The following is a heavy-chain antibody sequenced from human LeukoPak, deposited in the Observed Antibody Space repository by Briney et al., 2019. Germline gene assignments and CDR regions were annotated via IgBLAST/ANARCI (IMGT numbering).Heavy chain of an antibody. CDR2: IYDSGSA. J-gene: IGHJ6*03. D-gene: IGHD3-3*01. CDR1: VVSINSHY. Sequence: SETLSLTCTVSVVSINSHYWSWIRQPPGKGLEWIGFIYDSGSANYKSSLESRVTMTLDTSKNQFSLKLNSVTAADTAVYYCARVLQNYYHLDVWGKGTTVTVSS. V-gene: IGHV4-59*11. CDR3: ARVLQNYYHLDV.